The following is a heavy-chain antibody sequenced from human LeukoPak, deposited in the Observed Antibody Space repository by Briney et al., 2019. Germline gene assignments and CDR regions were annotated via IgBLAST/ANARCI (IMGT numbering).Heavy chain of an antibody. J-gene: IGHJ4*02. CDR2: IYPADSDT. D-gene: IGHD3-10*01. Sequence: GESLKISCKGSGDDLVTYWIAWVRQMPGKGLEWMGIIYPADSDTRYSPSFRGQVTISADKSNSTAYLQWSSLKASDTAMYYCARYMVRGVIKYFDYWGQGTLVTVSS. CDR1: GDDLVTYW. CDR3: ARYMVRGVIKYFDY. V-gene: IGHV5-51*01.